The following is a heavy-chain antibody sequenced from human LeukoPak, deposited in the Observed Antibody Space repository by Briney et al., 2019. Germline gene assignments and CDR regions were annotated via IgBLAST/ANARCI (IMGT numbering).Heavy chain of an antibody. CDR1: GYTFTGYY. J-gene: IGHJ4*02. Sequence: ASVTVSCKASGYTFTGYYMHWVRQAPGQGLEWMGWINPNSGGTNYAQKFQGRVTMTRDTSISTAYMELSRLRSDDTAVYYCARDLRKRGSSWYPPLDYWGQGTLVTVSS. CDR3: ARDLRKRGSSWYPPLDY. CDR2: INPNSGGT. V-gene: IGHV1-2*02. D-gene: IGHD6-13*01.